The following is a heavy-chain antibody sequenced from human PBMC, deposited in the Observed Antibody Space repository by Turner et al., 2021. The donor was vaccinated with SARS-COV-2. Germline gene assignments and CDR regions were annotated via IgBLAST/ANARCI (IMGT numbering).Heavy chain of an antibody. CDR2: IIPIFGTA. CDR3: ARGATLVRGVIENLYYHYYGMDV. D-gene: IGHD3-10*01. Sequence: QVQLVQSGAEVKKPGSSVKVSCKASGGTFSSYAISWVRQAPGQGLEWMGGIIPIFGTANFAQKFQGRVTITADKSTSTAYMELSSLRSEDTAVYYCARGATLVRGVIENLYYHYYGMDVWGQGTTVTVSS. V-gene: IGHV1-69*06. J-gene: IGHJ6*02. CDR1: GGTFSSYA.